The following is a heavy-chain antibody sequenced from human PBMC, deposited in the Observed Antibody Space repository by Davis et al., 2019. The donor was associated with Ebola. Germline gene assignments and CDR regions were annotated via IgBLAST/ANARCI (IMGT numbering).Heavy chain of an antibody. CDR1: GGSISSYY. J-gene: IGHJ4*02. CDR3: ARGGYGDYPPFGY. V-gene: IGHV4-59*01. D-gene: IGHD4-17*01. CDR2: IYYSGST. Sequence: MPSETLSLTSTVSGGSISSYYWSWIRQPPGKGLEWIGYIYYSGSTNYNPSLKSRVTISVDTSKNQFSLKLSSVTAADTAVYYCARGGYGDYPPFGYWGQGTLVTVSS.